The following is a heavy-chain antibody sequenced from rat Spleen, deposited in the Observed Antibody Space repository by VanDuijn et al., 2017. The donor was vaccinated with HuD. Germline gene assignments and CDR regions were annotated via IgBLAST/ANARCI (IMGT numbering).Heavy chain of an antibody. CDR3: TRYYQGYVMDA. Sequence: EVQLVESGGGLVQTGRSLKLSCAASGFTFSDYYMAWVRQAPTKGLEWVATFSYGDSSGHSSTYYRDSVKGRFTISRDNAKNALYLQMNNLRSEDTAIYYCTRYYQGYVMDAWGQGASVTVSS. V-gene: IGHV5-20*01. CDR1: GFTFSDYY. D-gene: IGHD1-4*01. CDR2: FSYGDSSGHSST. J-gene: IGHJ4*01.